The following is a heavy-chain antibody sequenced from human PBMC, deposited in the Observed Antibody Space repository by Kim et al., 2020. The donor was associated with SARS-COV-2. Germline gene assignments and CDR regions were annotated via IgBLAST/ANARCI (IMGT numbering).Heavy chain of an antibody. CDR2: ISSSSSYI. V-gene: IGHV3-21*01. D-gene: IGHD3-10*01. Sequence: GGSLRLSCAASGFTFSSYSMNWVRQAPGKGLEWVSSISSSSSYIYYADSVKGRFTISRDNAKNSLYLQMNSLRAEDTAVYYCARDPGSQAFDPWGQGTLVTVSS. J-gene: IGHJ5*02. CDR1: GFTFSSYS. CDR3: ARDPGSQAFDP.